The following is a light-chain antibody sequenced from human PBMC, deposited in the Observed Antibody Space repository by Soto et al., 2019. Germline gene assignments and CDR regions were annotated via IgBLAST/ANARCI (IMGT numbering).Light chain of an antibody. Sequence: EIVMTQSPATLSVSPGERATLSCRASQSVGSNLAWYQQKPGQAPRLLIYGASTRATGIPARFSGSGSGTEFTLTISSLQSEDSAVYYCQQYGSTPLTFGGGTKVEIK. CDR2: GAS. CDR3: QQYGSTPLT. CDR1: QSVGSN. J-gene: IGKJ4*01. V-gene: IGKV3-15*01.